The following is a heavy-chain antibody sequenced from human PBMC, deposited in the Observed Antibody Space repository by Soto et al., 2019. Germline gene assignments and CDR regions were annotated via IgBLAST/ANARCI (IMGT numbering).Heavy chain of an antibody. CDR2: IRAYNGNT. CDR3: ARDAKVGATSPGMDV. J-gene: IGHJ6*02. V-gene: IGHV1-18*03. CDR1: NYTFPDYG. D-gene: IGHD1-26*01. Sequence: QVRLVQSGAEVQRPGASVRVSCLASNYTFPDYGISWVRQAPGQGLEWMGWIRAYNGNTKFAQKFQDRITLTIDTSRNKDYMKLRSLTSDDVAVYYCARDAKVGATSPGMDVWGQGTTVIVSS.